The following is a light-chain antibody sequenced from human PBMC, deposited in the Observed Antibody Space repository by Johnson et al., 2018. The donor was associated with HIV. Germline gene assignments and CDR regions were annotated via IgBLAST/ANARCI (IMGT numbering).Light chain of an antibody. Sequence: QSVLTQPPSVSAAPGQKVTISCSGSSSNIGSNFVSWYQQVPGTAPKLLIYEINKRPSGIPDRFSGSKSGTSATLGITGLQTGDEAEYYCGTWDSSLSAYVFGTGTKVTVL. CDR3: GTWDSSLSAYV. CDR2: EIN. CDR1: SSNIGSNF. V-gene: IGLV1-51*02. J-gene: IGLJ1*01.